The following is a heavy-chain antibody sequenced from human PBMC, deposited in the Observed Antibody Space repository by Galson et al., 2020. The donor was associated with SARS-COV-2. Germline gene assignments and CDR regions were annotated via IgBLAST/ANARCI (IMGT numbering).Heavy chain of an antibody. CDR1: GGSFSGYY. J-gene: IGHJ6*02. V-gene: IGHV4-34*01. D-gene: IGHD4-17*01. CDR3: ARGRDDYGDYVGEYYYYGMDG. CDR2: INHSGST. Sequence: SETLSLTCAVYGGSFSGYYWSWIRQPPGKGLEWIGEINHSGSTNYNPSLKSRVTISVDTSKNQFSLKLSSVTAADTAVYYCARGRDDYGDYVGEYYYYGMDGWGQGNPGHRLL.